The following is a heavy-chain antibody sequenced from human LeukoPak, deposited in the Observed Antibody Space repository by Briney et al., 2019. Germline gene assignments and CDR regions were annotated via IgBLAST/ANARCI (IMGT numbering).Heavy chain of an antibody. CDR3: ARDQGYCGGDCYSPFDY. Sequence: ASVKVSCKASGYTLTSYGISWVRQAPGQGLEWMGWISAYNGNTNYAQKLQGRVTMTTDTSTSTAYMELRSLRSDDTAVYYCARDQGYCGGDCYSPFDYWGQGTLVTVSS. V-gene: IGHV1-18*01. D-gene: IGHD2-21*02. CDR2: ISAYNGNT. CDR1: GYTLTSYG. J-gene: IGHJ4*02.